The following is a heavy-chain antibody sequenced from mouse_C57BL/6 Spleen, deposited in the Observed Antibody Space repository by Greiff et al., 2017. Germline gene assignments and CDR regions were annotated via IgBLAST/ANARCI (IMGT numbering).Heavy chain of an antibody. V-gene: IGHV1-80*01. D-gene: IGHD2-2*01. CDR2: IYPGDGDT. Sequence: VQLQQSGAELVKPGASVKISCKASGYAFSSYWMNWVKQRPGKGLEWIGQIYPGDGDTNYNGKFKGKATLTADKSSSTAYMQLSSLTSEDSAVYFCASSPMVTTGGYDYWGQGTTLTVSS. J-gene: IGHJ2*01. CDR1: GYAFSSYW. CDR3: ASSPMVTTGGYDY.